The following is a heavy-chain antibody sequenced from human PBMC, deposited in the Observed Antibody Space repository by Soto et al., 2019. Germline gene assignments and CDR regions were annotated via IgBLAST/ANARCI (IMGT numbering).Heavy chain of an antibody. CDR3: ARGRNIVLMVYAIDDAFDI. CDR2: INAGNGNT. CDR1: GYTFTSYA. J-gene: IGHJ3*02. D-gene: IGHD2-8*01. Sequence: ASVKVSCKASGYTFTSYAMHWVRQAPGQRLEWMGWINAGNGNTGYAQKFQGRVTMTRNTSISTAYMELSSLRSEDTAVYYCARGRNIVLMVYAIDDAFDIWGQGTMVTVSS. V-gene: IGHV1-3*01.